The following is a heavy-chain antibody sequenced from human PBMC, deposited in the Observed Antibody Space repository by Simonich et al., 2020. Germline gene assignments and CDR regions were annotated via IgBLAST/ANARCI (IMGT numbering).Heavy chain of an antibody. Sequence: EVQLVESGGGLVQPGGSLRLSCAASGFTFSSYEMNWVRQAPGKVLEWVSYISSSGRTIYYADSVKGRFTISRDNAKNSLYLQMNSLRAEDTAVYYCARHYYGDYYFDYWGQGTLVTVSS. CDR2: ISSSGRTI. D-gene: IGHD4-17*01. CDR1: GFTFSSYE. J-gene: IGHJ4*02. V-gene: IGHV3-48*03. CDR3: ARHYYGDYYFDY.